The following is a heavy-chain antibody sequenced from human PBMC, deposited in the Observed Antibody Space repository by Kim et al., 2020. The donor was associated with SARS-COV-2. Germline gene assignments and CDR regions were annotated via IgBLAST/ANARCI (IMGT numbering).Heavy chain of an antibody. V-gene: IGHV3-33*01. J-gene: IGHJ6*03. Sequence: GGSLRLSCAASGFTFSSYGMHWVRQAPGKGLEWVAVIWYDGSNKYYADSVKGRFTISRDNSKNTLYLQMNSLRTEDTALYYCARDGLIWQWLEDYYYYY. CDR3: ARDGLIWQWLEDYYYYY. CDR1: GFTFSSYG. D-gene: IGHD6-19*01. CDR2: IWYDGSNK.